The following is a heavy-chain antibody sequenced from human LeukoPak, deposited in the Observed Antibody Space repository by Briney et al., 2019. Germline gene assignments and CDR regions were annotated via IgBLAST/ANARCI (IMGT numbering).Heavy chain of an antibody. Sequence: PGGSLRLSCAASGFTFSDYWMYWFRQAPGEGLVWVSRMNIDGSSIGYADSVKGRFTMSRDNAKNTLYLQMNSLRVEDTAVYYCARAGGGDSRMAYDPWGQGTLVTVSS. CDR3: ARAGGGDSRMAYDP. CDR2: MNIDGSSI. V-gene: IGHV3-74*01. J-gene: IGHJ5*02. D-gene: IGHD6-13*01. CDR1: GFTFSDYW.